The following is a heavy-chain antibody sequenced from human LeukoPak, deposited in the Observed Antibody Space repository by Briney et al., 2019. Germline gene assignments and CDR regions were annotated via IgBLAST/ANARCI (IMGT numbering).Heavy chain of an antibody. Sequence: SQTLSLTCALSGDSVSSNSATWNWIRQSASRGLEWLGRTYYRSKWYKYYAVSVKGRITINPDTSKNQFSLQLNSVTPEDTAVYYCARGPSYFQHWGQGTLVTVSS. V-gene: IGHV6-1*01. CDR2: TYYRSKWYK. CDR3: ARGPSYFQH. J-gene: IGHJ1*01. CDR1: GDSVSSNSAT.